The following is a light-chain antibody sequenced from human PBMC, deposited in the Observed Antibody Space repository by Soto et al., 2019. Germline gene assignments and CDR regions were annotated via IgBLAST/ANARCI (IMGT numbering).Light chain of an antibody. CDR2: GAS. Sequence: ETLMTQSPATLSMSPGERATLSCRASQSVISNLAWYQQKPGQPPRLLIYGASTRATGVPARFSGSGSGTAFTLTISSLQSEDFAVYHCQQYYNWPPARTFGQGTKVDIK. CDR3: QQYYNWPPART. J-gene: IGKJ1*01. CDR1: QSVISN. V-gene: IGKV3-15*01.